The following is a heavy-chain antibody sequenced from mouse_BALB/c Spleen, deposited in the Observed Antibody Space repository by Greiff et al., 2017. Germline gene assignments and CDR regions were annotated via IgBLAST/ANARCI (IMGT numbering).Heavy chain of an antibody. J-gene: IGHJ3*01. V-gene: IGHV4-1*02. Sequence: EVQVVESGGGLVQPGGSLKLSCAASGFDFSRYWMSWVRQAPGKGLEWIGEINPDSSTINYTPSLKDKFIISRDNAKNTLYLQMSKVRSEDTALYYCARRYGNYLSGFAYWGQGTLVTVSA. D-gene: IGHD2-1*01. CDR3: ARRYGNYLSGFAY. CDR1: GFDFSRYW. CDR2: INPDSSTI.